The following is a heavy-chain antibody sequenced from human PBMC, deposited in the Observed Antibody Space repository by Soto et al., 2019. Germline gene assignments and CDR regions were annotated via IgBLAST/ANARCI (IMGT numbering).Heavy chain of an antibody. J-gene: IGHJ5*02. Sequence: SGTLSLTCTVSGASISGYYRSWIRKSAGKGLEWIGRIYATGTTDYNPSLKSRVMMSVDTSKKQFSLKLRSVTAADTAVYYCVRDGTKTLRDWFDPWGQGISVTVS. V-gene: IGHV4-4*07. CDR1: GASISGYY. D-gene: IGHD1-1*01. CDR2: IYATGTT. CDR3: VRDGTKTLRDWFDP.